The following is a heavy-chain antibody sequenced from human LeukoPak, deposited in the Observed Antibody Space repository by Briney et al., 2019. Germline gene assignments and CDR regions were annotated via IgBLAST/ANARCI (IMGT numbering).Heavy chain of an antibody. CDR1: GGSISSSSYY. CDR3: ARVSSSWYQDWYFDL. Sequence: PSETLSLTCTVSGGSISSSSYYWGWIRQPPGKGLEWIGSIYYSGSTYYNPSLKSRVTISVDTSKKQFSLKLSSVTAADTAVYYCARVSSSWYQDWYFDLWGRGTLVTVSS. CDR2: IYYSGST. D-gene: IGHD6-13*01. V-gene: IGHV4-39*07. J-gene: IGHJ2*01.